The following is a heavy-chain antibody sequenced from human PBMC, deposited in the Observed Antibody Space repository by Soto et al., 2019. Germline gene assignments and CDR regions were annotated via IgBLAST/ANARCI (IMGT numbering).Heavy chain of an antibody. CDR1: GYTFTGYY. D-gene: IGHD6-19*01. Sequence: ASVKVSCKASGYTFTGYYMHWVRQAPGQGLEWMGWINPNSGGTNYAQKFQGWVTMTRDTSISTAYMELSRLRSDDTAVYYCARSPGIAVAGILQENDAFDIWGQGTMVTVSS. V-gene: IGHV1-2*04. J-gene: IGHJ3*02. CDR2: INPNSGGT. CDR3: ARSPGIAVAGILQENDAFDI.